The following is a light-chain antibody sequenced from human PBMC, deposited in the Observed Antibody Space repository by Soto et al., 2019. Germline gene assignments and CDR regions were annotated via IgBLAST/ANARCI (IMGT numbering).Light chain of an antibody. V-gene: IGKV1-5*03. CDR1: QSISSW. J-gene: IGKJ1*01. CDR2: KAS. Sequence: DIQMTQSPSTLSGSVGDRVTITCRASQSISSWLAWYQQKPGKAPKLLIYKASSLESGVPSRFSGSVSGTEGTITISSLKPDDGSTYDCQQSNSYPWTFGQGTKVDIK. CDR3: QQSNSYPWT.